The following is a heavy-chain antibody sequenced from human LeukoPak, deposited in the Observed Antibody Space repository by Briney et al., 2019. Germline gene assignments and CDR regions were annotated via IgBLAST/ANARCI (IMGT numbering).Heavy chain of an antibody. V-gene: IGHV3-74*01. J-gene: IGHJ4*02. CDR3: TRDVWGDRDNYFDC. CDR2: INSNGRST. CDR1: GFSFSSYW. Sequence: GGSLRLSCAASGFSFSSYWMHWVRQAPGKGLVWVSRINSNGRSTSYADSVKGRFTISRDNAKNTLHLEMNNLRAEDTAVYYCTRDVWGDRDNYFDCWGQGTLVTVSS. D-gene: IGHD2-8*01.